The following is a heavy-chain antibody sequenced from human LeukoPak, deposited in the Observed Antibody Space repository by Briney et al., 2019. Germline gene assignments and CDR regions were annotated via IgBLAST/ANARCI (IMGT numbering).Heavy chain of an antibody. Sequence: PGGSLRLSCAASGFTVINNYMSWVRQAPGKGPEWVSVIYNAGSTYYVDSVKGRFSISRDNSKNTVYLQMNSLRAEDTAVYYCARAPIAAAGNFDYWGQGTLVTVSS. CDR2: IYNAGST. D-gene: IGHD6-13*01. V-gene: IGHV3-53*05. CDR1: GFTVINNY. CDR3: ARAPIAAAGNFDY. J-gene: IGHJ4*02.